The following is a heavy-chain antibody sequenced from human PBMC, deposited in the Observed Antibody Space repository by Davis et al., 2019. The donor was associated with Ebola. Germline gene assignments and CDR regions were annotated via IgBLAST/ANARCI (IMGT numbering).Heavy chain of an antibody. Sequence: GESLKISCAASGFTFSSYAMNWVRQAPGKGLEWVSSISSSATYIFYADSVKGRFTISRDNAKNSLYLQMDSLRAEDTALYYCARDLGGIEWLLTDAFDIWAKGQWSPSLQ. D-gene: IGHD5-12*01. J-gene: IGHJ3*02. CDR2: ISSSATYI. CDR3: ARDLGGIEWLLTDAFDI. CDR1: GFTFSSYA. V-gene: IGHV3-21*01.